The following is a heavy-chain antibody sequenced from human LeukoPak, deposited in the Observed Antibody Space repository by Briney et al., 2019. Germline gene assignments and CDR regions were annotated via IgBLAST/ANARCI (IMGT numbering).Heavy chain of an antibody. CDR2: IYPGDSDT. D-gene: IGHD3-22*01. CDR3: ARTGYYDSSGSNDAFDI. Sequence: GEALQISCKGSGYSFTSYWIGWVRRLPGKGLEWMGIIYPGDSDTRYSPSFQGQVTISADKSISTAYLQWSSLKASDTAMYYCARTGYYDSSGSNDAFDIWGQGTMVTVSS. CDR1: GYSFTSYW. J-gene: IGHJ3*02. V-gene: IGHV5-51*01.